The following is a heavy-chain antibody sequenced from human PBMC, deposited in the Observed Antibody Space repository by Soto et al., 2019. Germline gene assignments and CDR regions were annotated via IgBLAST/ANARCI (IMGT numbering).Heavy chain of an antibody. J-gene: IGHJ1*01. CDR2: ISDDSSYI. Sequence: LRLSCAASGFMFSAYTMNWVRQAPGKGLEWLSSISDDSSYIDYADSLRGRFTVSRDNARNSLHLQIDSLGVEDTAVYYCATPYYFNHWGPGTLVTVSS. CDR1: GFMFSAYT. CDR3: ATPYYFNH. V-gene: IGHV3-21*06. D-gene: IGHD3-16*01.